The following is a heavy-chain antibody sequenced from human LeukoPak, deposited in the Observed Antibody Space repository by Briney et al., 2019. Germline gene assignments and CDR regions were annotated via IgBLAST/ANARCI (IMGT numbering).Heavy chain of an antibody. CDR2: ISYDGSNK. V-gene: IGHV3-30-3*01. D-gene: IGHD3-10*01. CDR3: AGSITMVRTPFDY. J-gene: IGHJ4*02. CDR1: GFTLSSYA. Sequence: GGSLRLSCAASGFTLSSYAMHWVRQAPGKGLEWVAVISYDGSNKYYADSVKGRFTISRDNSKNTLYLQMNSLRAEDTAVYYCAGSITMVRTPFDYWGQGTLVTVSS.